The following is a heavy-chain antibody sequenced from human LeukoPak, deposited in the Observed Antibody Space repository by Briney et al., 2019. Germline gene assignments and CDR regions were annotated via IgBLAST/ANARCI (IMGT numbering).Heavy chain of an antibody. CDR3: AKSRGSGLFDY. J-gene: IGHJ4*02. V-gene: IGHV3-23*01. Sequence: GGTLRLSCAASGFTFSSYGMSWVRQAPGKGLQWVSGISGSGGSTYYADSVKDRFTISRDNSKNTLYVQMNSLRAEDTAVYYCAKSRGSGLFDYWGQGTLVTVAS. CDR2: ISGSGGST. D-gene: IGHD3-10*01. CDR1: GFTFSSYG.